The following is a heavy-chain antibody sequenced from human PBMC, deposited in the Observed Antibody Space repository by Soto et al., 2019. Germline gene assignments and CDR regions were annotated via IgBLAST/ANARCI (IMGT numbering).Heavy chain of an antibody. CDR1: GGSISSGGYY. CDR3: ARAPIAAPGTDR. CDR2: IYYSGST. J-gene: IGHJ4*02. V-gene: IGHV4-31*03. D-gene: IGHD6-13*01. Sequence: QVQLQESGPGLVKPSQTLSLTCTVSGGSISSGGYYWSWIRQHPGKGLEWIGYIYYSGSTYYNPSLKSRVTTSDDTSKDQFSLKLTSVTAADTAVYYCARAPIAAPGTDRWGQGTLVTVSS.